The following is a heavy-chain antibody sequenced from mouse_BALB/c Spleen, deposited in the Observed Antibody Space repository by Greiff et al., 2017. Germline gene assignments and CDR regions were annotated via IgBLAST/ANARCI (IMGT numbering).Heavy chain of an antibody. CDR1: GFNIKDYY. D-gene: IGHD1-1*01. J-gene: IGHJ3*01. CDR2: IDPENGNT. Sequence: VQLKQSGAELVRPGALVKLSCKASGFNIKDYYMHWVKQRPEQGLEWIGWIDPENGNTIYDPKFQGKASITADTSSNTAYLQLSILTSEDTAVYYCARDYGSSGAYWGQGTLVTVSA. CDR3: ARDYGSSGAY. V-gene: IGHV14-1*02.